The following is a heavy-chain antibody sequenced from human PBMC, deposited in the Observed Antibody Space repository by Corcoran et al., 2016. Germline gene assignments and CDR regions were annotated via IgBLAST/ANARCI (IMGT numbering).Heavy chain of an antibody. Sequence: QVQLVQSGAEVKKPGASVKVSCKASGYTFTSYYMHWVRQAPGQGLEWMGIINPSGGSTSYAQKFQGRVTMTRDTSTNTVYMELSSLRSEDTAVYYCAGYNQGGYYMYYFDYSGQGTLVTVSS. CDR2: INPSGGST. CDR3: AGYNQGGYYMYYFDY. J-gene: IGHJ4*02. V-gene: IGHV1-46*01. D-gene: IGHD3-22*01. CDR1: GYTFTSYY.